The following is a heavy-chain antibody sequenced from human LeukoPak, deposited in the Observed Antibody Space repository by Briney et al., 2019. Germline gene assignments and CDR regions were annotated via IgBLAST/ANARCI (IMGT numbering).Heavy chain of an antibody. CDR3: ARDYVTMAPDY. CDR2: IGPGPSHT. J-gene: IGHJ4*02. Sequence: GGSLRLSCAASGFTFNTYGMNWVRQAPGKGLEWLSYIGPGPSHTYYADSVRGRFVISRDDAKSSLYLQMSSLRAEDTAEYYCARDYVTMAPDYGGLGTLVTVSS. D-gene: IGHD3-10*02. CDR1: GFTFNTYG. V-gene: IGHV3-21*01.